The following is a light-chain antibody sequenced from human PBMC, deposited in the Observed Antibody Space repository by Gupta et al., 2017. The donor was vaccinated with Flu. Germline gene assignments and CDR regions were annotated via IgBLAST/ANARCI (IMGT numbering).Light chain of an antibody. CDR3: QSYDNSLSGSKV. V-gene: IGLV1-40*01. Sequence: QFVLTQPPSVSGAPGQRVTISCPGSTSNIGAGYDVHWYQQVPGRAPKRLIFGNNNRPSGVADRFSGSKSGTSASLAIAGLQAEDEADYYCQSYDNSLSGSKVFGGGTKLTVL. CDR2: GNN. J-gene: IGLJ3*02. CDR1: TSNIGAGYD.